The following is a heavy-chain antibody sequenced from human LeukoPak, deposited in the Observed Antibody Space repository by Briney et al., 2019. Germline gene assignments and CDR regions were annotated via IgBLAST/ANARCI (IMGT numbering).Heavy chain of an antibody. D-gene: IGHD2-15*01. CDR1: GYTFTGYY. J-gene: IGHJ1*01. Sequence: GASVKVSCKASGYTFTGYYMHWVRQAPGQGLEWIGWINTISGGTNYAQKFQGRVTMTRDTSISTAYMELSRLTSDDTAVYYCARGRYCSGGSCYYYFQHWGQGTLVTVSS. CDR3: ARGRYCSGGSCYYYFQH. CDR2: INTISGGT. V-gene: IGHV1-2*02.